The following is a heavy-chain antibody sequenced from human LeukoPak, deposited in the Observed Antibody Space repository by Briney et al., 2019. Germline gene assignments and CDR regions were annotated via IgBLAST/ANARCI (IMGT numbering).Heavy chain of an antibody. Sequence: GGSLRLSCAASGITLSSYWMHWVRQAPGKGLVWVSRINTDGSSSSYADSVKGRFTISRDNAMSTLYLQMDSLRAADTAVYYCSRHRSGWFFDYWGQGTLVTVSS. J-gene: IGHJ4*02. CDR1: GITLSSYW. CDR3: SRHRSGWFFDY. V-gene: IGHV3-74*01. D-gene: IGHD2-15*01. CDR2: INTDGSSS.